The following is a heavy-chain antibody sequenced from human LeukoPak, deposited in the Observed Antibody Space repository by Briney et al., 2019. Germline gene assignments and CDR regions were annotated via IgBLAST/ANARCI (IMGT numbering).Heavy chain of an antibody. CDR3: ARDSGYSYADDY. CDR2: ISRSSTDI. J-gene: IGHJ4*02. D-gene: IGHD5-18*01. Sequence: PGGSLRLSCAASGFSFSSYSMNWVRQAPGKGLEWVSSISRSSTDIQYADSVKGRFTISRDNAKDSLYLQMSSLRDEDTAVYYCARDSGYSYADDYWGQGTLVTVSS. CDR1: GFSFSSYS. V-gene: IGHV3-21*01.